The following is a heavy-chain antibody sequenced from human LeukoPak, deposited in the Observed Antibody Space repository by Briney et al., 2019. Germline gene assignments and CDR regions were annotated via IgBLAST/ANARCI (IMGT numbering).Heavy chain of an antibody. CDR3: ARDGANTAMDFYYYYYGMDV. D-gene: IGHD5-18*01. CDR1: GYTFTSYD. CDR2: MNPNSGNT. J-gene: IGHJ6*02. V-gene: IGHV1-8*01. Sequence: ASVKVSCKASGYTFTSYDINWVRQATGQGLEWMGWMNPNSGNTGYAQKFQGWVTMTRDTSISTAYMELSRLRSDDTAVYYCARDGANTAMDFYYYYYGMDVWGQGTTVTVSS.